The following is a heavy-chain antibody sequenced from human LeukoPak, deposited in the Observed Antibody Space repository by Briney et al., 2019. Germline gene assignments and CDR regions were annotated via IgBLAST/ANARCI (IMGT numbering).Heavy chain of an antibody. CDR2: INNNGGTT. CDR3: AKDSYYYDSSGLDAFDI. Sequence: GGSLRLSCSGSGFRFSSQVLHWVRQAPGKGLQYVSGINNNGGTTYYADSVKGRLTISRDNSKNTLYLQMSSLRPEDTAVYYCAKDSYYYDSSGLDAFDIWGQGTMVTVSS. D-gene: IGHD3-22*01. CDR1: GFRFSSQV. J-gene: IGHJ3*02. V-gene: IGHV3-64D*08.